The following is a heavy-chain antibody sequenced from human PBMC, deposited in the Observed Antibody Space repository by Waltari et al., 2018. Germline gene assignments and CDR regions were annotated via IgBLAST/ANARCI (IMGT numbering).Heavy chain of an antibody. Sequence: QLQLQESGPGLVKPSETLSLICTVSGGSISSKSHYWAWIRQPPGKGLEWLGSIYYSGTTLYNPSLKTRVTTSVDTPKNQFSLRLTSVTTADTAVYYCARERGGRYDFWSGYWDTWGQGSLVTVSS. CDR3: ARERGGRYDFWSGYWDT. V-gene: IGHV4-39*07. J-gene: IGHJ5*02. CDR2: IYYSGTT. CDR1: GGSISSKSHY. D-gene: IGHD3-3*01.